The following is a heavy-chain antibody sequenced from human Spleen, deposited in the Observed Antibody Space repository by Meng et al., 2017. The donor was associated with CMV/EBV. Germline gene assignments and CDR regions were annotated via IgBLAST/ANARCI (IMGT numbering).Heavy chain of an antibody. CDR1: GFTFSSYW. J-gene: IGHJ1*01. D-gene: IGHD2-2*01. V-gene: IGHV3-74*01. CDR3: ARGPPAARGYFQH. CDR2: INSDGSST. Sequence: GGSLRLSCAASGFTFSSYWMHWVRQAPGKGLVWVSRINSDGSSTSYADSVKGRFTISRDNAKNSLCLQMNSLRAEDTGVYYCARGPPAARGYFQHWGQGTLVTVSS.